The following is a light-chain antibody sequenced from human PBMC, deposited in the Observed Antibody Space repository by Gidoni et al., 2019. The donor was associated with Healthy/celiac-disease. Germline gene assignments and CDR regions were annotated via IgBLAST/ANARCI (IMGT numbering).Light chain of an antibody. CDR3: GTWDSSLSVWV. Sequence: QSVLTQPPSVSAAPGQKVTNSCSGSSSNIGNKYVSWYQQLPGTAPNLLIYDNNKRPSGIPDRFSGSKSGTSATLGITGLQTGDEADYYCGTWDSSLSVWVFGGGTKLTVL. CDR1: SSNIGNKY. CDR2: DNN. J-gene: IGLJ3*02. V-gene: IGLV1-51*01.